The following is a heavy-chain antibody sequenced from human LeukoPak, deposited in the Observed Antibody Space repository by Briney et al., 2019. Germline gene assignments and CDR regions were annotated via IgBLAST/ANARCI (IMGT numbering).Heavy chain of an antibody. V-gene: IGHV3-23*01. CDR3: ARDMGRITITVPKDAFDI. CDR2: IRASAGTT. D-gene: IGHD1-20*01. CDR1: GFTFSSHG. Sequence: PGGSLRLSCTASGFTFSSHGMCWVRQAPGKGLQWVSAIRASAGTTYYADSVKGRFIISRDNSKNTLYLQINSLRAEDTAVYYCARDMGRITITVPKDAFDISGQGTMVTVSS. J-gene: IGHJ3*02.